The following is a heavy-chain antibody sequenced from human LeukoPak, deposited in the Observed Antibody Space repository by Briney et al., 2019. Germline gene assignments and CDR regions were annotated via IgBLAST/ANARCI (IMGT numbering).Heavy chain of an antibody. V-gene: IGHV3-33*01. Sequence: QSGGSLRLSCAASGFSFSSYGMHWVRQAPGKGLEWVAVIWYDGSIKYYGDSVKGRFTISRDNSKNTLYLQMNSLSAEDTAVYYCAREYYDFWSGYYTGGRLDYWGQGTLVTVSS. CDR3: AREYYDFWSGYYTGGRLDY. CDR1: GFSFSSYG. CDR2: IWYDGSIK. D-gene: IGHD3-3*01. J-gene: IGHJ4*02.